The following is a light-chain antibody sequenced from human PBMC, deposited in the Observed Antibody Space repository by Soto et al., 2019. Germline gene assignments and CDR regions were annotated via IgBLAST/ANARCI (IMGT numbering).Light chain of an antibody. Sequence: EVVLTQASATLSLSPGDRAALSCRASQSVSHAVAWYQQKPGQAPRLLIYDASNRATGIPDRFSGSGSGTDFTLTISRLEPEDFAVYYCQQYGSSPWTFGQGTKVDIK. J-gene: IGKJ1*01. CDR1: QSVSHA. CDR3: QQYGSSPWT. CDR2: DAS. V-gene: IGKV3-20*01.